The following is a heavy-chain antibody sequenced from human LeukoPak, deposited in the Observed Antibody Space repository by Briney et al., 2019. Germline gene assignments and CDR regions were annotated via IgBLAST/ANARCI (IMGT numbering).Heavy chain of an antibody. CDR3: ARFWSGHRFDP. J-gene: IGHJ5*02. Sequence: SVKVSRKASGGTFSSYAISWVRQAPAQGLEWMGGIIPIFGTANYAQKFQGRGTITADQPTSTAYMELSSLRSEDTVVYCCARFWSGHRFDPWGQGTLVTVSS. CDR1: GGTFSSYA. D-gene: IGHD3-3*01. V-gene: IGHV1-69*13. CDR2: IIPIFGTA.